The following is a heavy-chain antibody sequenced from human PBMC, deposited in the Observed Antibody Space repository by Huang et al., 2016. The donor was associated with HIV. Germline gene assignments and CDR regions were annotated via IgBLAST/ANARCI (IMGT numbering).Heavy chain of an antibody. J-gene: IGHJ4*02. CDR1: GNTFSGYG. CDR2: ISGYNGNT. Sequence: QVQLVQSGAEVKKPGASVKVSCKASGNTFSGYGISWVRQAPGQGLEWMGWISGYNGNTNYVENLQGRVTITTDTSTSTAYMELRSLRSDDTAVYYCARDRRPYSGSYLGYWGQGTLVTVSS. CDR3: ARDRRPYSGSYLGY. D-gene: IGHD1-26*01. V-gene: IGHV1-18*04.